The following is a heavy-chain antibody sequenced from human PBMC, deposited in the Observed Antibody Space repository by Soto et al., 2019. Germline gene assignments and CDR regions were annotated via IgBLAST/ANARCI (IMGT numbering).Heavy chain of an antibody. CDR2: ISAHNGNT. D-gene: IGHD6-6*01. Sequence: QVHLVQSGAEVKKPGASVKVSCKGSGYGFTTYGITWVRQAPGQGLEWMAWISAHNGNTNYAQKPKGSVTVTRDTSTSTAYMELRSMRSDDTAVYYCARGRDGDYWGQGALVTVSS. V-gene: IGHV1-18*01. CDR1: GYGFTTYG. J-gene: IGHJ4*02. CDR3: ARGRDGDY.